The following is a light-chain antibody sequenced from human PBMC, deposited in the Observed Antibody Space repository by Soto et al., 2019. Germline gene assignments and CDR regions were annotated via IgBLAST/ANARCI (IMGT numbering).Light chain of an antibody. CDR3: SSSTSSTTHVV. J-gene: IGLJ2*01. CDR1: SSDIGGYNY. Sequence: QSALTLPASVSGSPGQSITISCTGTSSDIGGYNYVSWYQQHPGKAPKLMIYDVSHRPSGISNRFSGSKSGNTASLTISGLQAEDEADYYCSSSTSSTTHVVFGGGTKLTVL. CDR2: DVS. V-gene: IGLV2-14*01.